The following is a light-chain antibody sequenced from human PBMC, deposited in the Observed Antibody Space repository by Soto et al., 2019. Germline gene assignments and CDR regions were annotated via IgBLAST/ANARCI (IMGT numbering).Light chain of an antibody. CDR2: SAS. V-gene: IGKV1-6*01. Sequence: AIQMTQSPSSLSASIGDRVTITCRASQAIRSSLAWYQQKPGKAPKVLIYSASNLQSGVPSRFSGSGSGTDFTLTISSLQPEDFAIYYCLQHSNLPLTFGQGT. CDR3: LQHSNLPLT. CDR1: QAIRSS. J-gene: IGKJ2*01.